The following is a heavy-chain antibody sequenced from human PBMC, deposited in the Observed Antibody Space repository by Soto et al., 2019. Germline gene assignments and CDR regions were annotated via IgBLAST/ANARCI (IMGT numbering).Heavy chain of an antibody. CDR2: ISSDGSDK. CDR3: AENYYYMDV. Sequence: PGGSLRLSCAASGFTFSSYGMHWVRQAPGKGLEWVAVISSDGSDKYYADSVKGRFTISRDNSKNTLYLQMNSLRGEDTAVYYCAENYYYMDVWGKGTTVTVSS. V-gene: IGHV3-30*18. CDR1: GFTFSSYG. J-gene: IGHJ6*03.